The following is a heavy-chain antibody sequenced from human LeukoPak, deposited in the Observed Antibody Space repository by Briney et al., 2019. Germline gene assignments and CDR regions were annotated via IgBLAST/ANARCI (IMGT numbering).Heavy chain of an antibody. J-gene: IGHJ5*02. CDR1: GFTFSSYS. V-gene: IGHV3-21*01. Sequence: GGSLRLSCAASGFTFSSYSMNWVRQAPGKGLEWVSSISSSSSYIYYADSVKGRFTISRDNAKNSLYLQMNSLRAEDTAVYYCARDYLRLNWNYWFDPWGQGTLVTVSS. D-gene: IGHD1-7*01. CDR3: ARDYLRLNWNYWFDP. CDR2: ISSSSSYI.